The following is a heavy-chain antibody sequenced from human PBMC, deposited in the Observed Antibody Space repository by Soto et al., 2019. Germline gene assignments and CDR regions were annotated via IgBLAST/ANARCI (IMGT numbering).Heavy chain of an antibody. D-gene: IGHD3-10*01. CDR2: ISGSGGIT. CDR1: GFTFSSYA. V-gene: IGHV3-23*01. CDR3: AKAAMVRGGGWFDP. J-gene: IGHJ5*02. Sequence: EVQLLESGGGLVQPGGSLRLSCAASGFTFSSYAMSWVRQAPGKGLDWVSDISGSGGITYYADSVKGRFTISRDNSKNTLYLQMNSLRAEATAVYYCAKAAMVRGGGWFDPWGQGTLVTVSS.